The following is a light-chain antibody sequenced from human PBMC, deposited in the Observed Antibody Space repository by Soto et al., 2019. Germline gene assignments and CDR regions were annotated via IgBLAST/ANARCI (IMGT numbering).Light chain of an antibody. V-gene: IGLV2-14*01. CDR1: SSDIGAYNY. J-gene: IGLJ2*01. Sequence: QSVLTQPASVSGSPGQSITISCTGTSSDIGAYNYVSWYQQHPGSAPKLIIYEVNNRPAGVSSRFSGSKSGNTASLTISCLQGDDEADYYCGSYTTLNTVFGGGTKLTVL. CDR2: EVN. CDR3: GSYTTLNTV.